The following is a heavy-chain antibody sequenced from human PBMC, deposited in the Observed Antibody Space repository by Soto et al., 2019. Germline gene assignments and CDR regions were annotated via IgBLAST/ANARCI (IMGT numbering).Heavy chain of an antibody. CDR2: ISAYNGNT. J-gene: IGHJ4*02. D-gene: IGHD6-19*01. CDR3: ARDRFSGSGWHYGY. CDR1: GYTFTSYG. V-gene: IGHV1-18*04. Sequence: ASVKVSCKAFGYTFTSYGISWVRQAPGQGLEWMGWISAYNGNTNYAQKVQGRVTMTTDTSTSTAYMELRSLRSDDTAVYYCARDRFSGSGWHYGYWGQGTLVTVSS.